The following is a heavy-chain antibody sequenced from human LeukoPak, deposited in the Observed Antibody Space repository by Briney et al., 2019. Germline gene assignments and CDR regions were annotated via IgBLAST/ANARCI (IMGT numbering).Heavy chain of an antibody. D-gene: IGHD6-13*01. CDR3: ARVSVAAAGKNLVGMDV. V-gene: IGHV4-59*01. CDR2: IYYSGST. Sequence: SETLSLTCTVSGGSISSYYWSWIRQPPGKGLEWIGYIYYSGSTNYNPSLKSRVTISVDTSKNQFSLKLSSVTAADTAVYYCARVSVAAAGKNLVGMDVWGQGTTVTVSS. J-gene: IGHJ6*02. CDR1: GGSISSYY.